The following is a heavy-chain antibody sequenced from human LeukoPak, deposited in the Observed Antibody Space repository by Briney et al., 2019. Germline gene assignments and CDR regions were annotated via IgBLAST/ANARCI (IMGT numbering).Heavy chain of an antibody. CDR3: ARWVGDSRFDH. CDR2: VDPSDSYS. J-gene: IGHJ5*02. D-gene: IGHD3-10*01. CDR1: GYSFTTYW. Sequence: PGESLKISCKGSGYSFTTYWITWVRQMPGKGLEWMGKVDPSDSYSSYNPSFQGHVSISADKSTSTAYLQWSSLKTSDTGMYYCARWVGDSRFDHWGQGTLVTVSS. V-gene: IGHV5-10-1*01.